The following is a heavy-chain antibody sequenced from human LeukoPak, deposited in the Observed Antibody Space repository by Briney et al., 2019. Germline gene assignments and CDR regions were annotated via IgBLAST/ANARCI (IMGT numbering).Heavy chain of an antibody. CDR2: IYYSGST. Sequence: LRLSCAASGFTFSDYYMSWIRQHPGKGLEWIGYIYYSGSTYYNPSLKSRVTISVDTSKNQFSLKLSSVTAADTAVYYCARAVVTYYYDSSGYSRYFDYWGQGTLVTVSS. CDR3: ARAVVTYYYDSSGYSRYFDY. J-gene: IGHJ4*02. CDR1: GFTFSDYY. V-gene: IGHV4-31*02. D-gene: IGHD3-22*01.